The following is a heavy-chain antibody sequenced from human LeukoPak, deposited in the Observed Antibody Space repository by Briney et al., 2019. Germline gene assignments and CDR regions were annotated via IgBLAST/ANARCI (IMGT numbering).Heavy chain of an antibody. CDR1: GFTFSSYW. D-gene: IGHD2-15*01. CDR3: ARAPVTSCRGAFCYPFDY. J-gene: IGHJ4*02. Sequence: QAGGSLRLSCAASGFTFSSYWMSWVRQAPGKGLEWVANIKQDGSEKYYVDSVKGRFTISRDNAKNSLYLQMNSLRAEDAAVYYCARAPVTSCRGAFCYPFDYWGPGILVTVSS. CDR2: IKQDGSEK. V-gene: IGHV3-7*03.